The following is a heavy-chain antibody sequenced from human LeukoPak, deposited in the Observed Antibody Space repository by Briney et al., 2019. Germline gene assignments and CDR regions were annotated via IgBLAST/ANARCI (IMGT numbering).Heavy chain of an antibody. CDR3: ARATWAAAIDYYYYYMDV. CDR2: IYYSGST. J-gene: IGHJ6*03. Sequence: TSETLSLTCTVSGGSISSYYWSWIRQPPGKGLEWIGYIYYSGSTNYNPSLKSRVTISVDTSKNQFSLKLSSVTAADTAVYYCARATWAAAIDYYYYYMDVWSKGTTVTISS. V-gene: IGHV4-59*01. CDR1: GGSISSYY. D-gene: IGHD2-2*01.